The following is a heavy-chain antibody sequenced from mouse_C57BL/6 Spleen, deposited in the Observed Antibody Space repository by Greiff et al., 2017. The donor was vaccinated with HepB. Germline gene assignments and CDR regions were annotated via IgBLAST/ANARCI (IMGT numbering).Heavy chain of an antibody. CDR1: GYTFTSYW. D-gene: IGHD1-1*01. CDR3: AASTTVVDWDFDV. CDR2: IDPSDSYT. Sequence: QVQLQQPGAELVMPGASVKLSCKASGYTFTSYWMHWVKQRPGQGLEWIGEIDPSDSYTNYNQKFKGKSTLTVDKSSSTAYMQLSSLTSEDSAVYYCAASTTVVDWDFDVWGTGTTVTVSS. J-gene: IGHJ1*03. V-gene: IGHV1-69*01.